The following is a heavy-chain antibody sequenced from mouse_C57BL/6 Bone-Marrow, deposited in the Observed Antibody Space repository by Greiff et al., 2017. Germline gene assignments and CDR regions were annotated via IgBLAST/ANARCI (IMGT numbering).Heavy chain of an antibody. V-gene: IGHV3-6*01. CDR2: ISYDGSN. CDR3: ARDLWFAY. CDR1: GYSITSGYY. Sequence: VQLQQSGPGLVKPSQSLSLTCSVTGYSITSGYYWNWIRQFPGNKLEWMGYISYDGSNNYNPSLKNRISITRDTSKNQFFLKLNSVTTEDTATYYCARDLWFAYWGQGTLVTVSA. J-gene: IGHJ3*01.